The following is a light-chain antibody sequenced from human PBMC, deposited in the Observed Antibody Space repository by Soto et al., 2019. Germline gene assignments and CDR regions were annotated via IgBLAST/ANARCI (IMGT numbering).Light chain of an antibody. CDR3: CSYAGSSTYV. CDR2: EGN. Sequence: QSALTQPASVSGSPGQSITISCTGTYSDVGSYNLVSWYQQHPGKAPKLIIYEGNKRPSGVSNRFSGSKSGNTASLTISGLPAEDEAYYYRCSYAGSSTYVFGGGTKLTVL. CDR1: YSDVGSYNL. J-gene: IGLJ3*02. V-gene: IGLV2-23*01.